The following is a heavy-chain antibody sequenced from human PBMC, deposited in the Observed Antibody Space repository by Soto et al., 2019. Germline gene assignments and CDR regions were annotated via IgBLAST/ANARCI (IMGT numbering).Heavy chain of an antibody. J-gene: IGHJ4*02. Sequence: EVQLLESGGGLAQPGGSLRLSCAASGFTFSSYAMSWVRQAPGKGLEWVSAISGSGGSTDYADSVKGRFTISRDNSKNTLYLQMNSLRAEDTALYYCAKDLVSIFGVAPDYWGQGTLVTVSS. D-gene: IGHD3-3*01. V-gene: IGHV3-23*01. CDR2: ISGSGGST. CDR3: AKDLVSIFGVAPDY. CDR1: GFTFSSYA.